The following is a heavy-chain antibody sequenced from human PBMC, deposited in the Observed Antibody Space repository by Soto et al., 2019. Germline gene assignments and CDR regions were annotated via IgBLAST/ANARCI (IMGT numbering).Heavy chain of an antibody. J-gene: IGHJ6*02. CDR3: ARDYYDFWSGPTHIYYGMDV. V-gene: IGHV3-11*06. CDR1: GFTFSDYY. Sequence: PGGSLRLSCAASGFTFSDYYMSWIRQAPGKGLEWVSYISSSSSYTNYADSVKGRFTISRDNAKNSLYLQMNSLRAEDTAVYYCARDYYDFWSGPTHIYYGMDVWGQGTTVTVSS. D-gene: IGHD3-3*01. CDR2: ISSSSSYT.